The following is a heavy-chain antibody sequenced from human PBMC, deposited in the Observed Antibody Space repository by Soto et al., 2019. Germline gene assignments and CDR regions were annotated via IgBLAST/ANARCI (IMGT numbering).Heavy chain of an antibody. J-gene: IGHJ5*02. D-gene: IGHD3-10*01. CDR2: ISGSGGST. CDR3: AKDPSLWFGELPYNWFDP. V-gene: IGHV3-23*01. Sequence: GGSLRLSCAASGFTFSSYAMSWVRQAPGKGLEWVSAISGSGGSTYYADSVKGRFTISRDNSKNTLYLQMNSLRAEDTAVYYCAKDPSLWFGELPYNWFDPWGQGTLVTVSS. CDR1: GFTFSSYA.